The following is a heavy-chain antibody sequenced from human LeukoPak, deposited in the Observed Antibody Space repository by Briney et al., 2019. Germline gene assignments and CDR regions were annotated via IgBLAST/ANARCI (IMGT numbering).Heavy chain of an antibody. V-gene: IGHV3-7*01. CDR1: GFTFSSYW. Sequence: PGGSLRLSCAASGFTFSSYWMSWVRQAPGKGLEWVANIKQDGSEKYYVDSVKGRFTISRDNAKNSLYLQMNSLRAEDTAVYYCASSSPPPSTGVAARRWYYWGQGTLVTVSS. CDR3: ASSSPPPSTGVAARRWYY. J-gene: IGHJ4*02. CDR2: IKQDGSEK. D-gene: IGHD6-6*01.